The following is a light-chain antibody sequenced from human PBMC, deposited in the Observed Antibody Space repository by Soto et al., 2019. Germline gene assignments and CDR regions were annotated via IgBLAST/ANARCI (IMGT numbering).Light chain of an antibody. CDR1: QSVSSN. Sequence: EIVMTQSPATLSVSPGERATLSCRASQSVSSNLAWYQQKPGQAPSLLIYDISARATGIPTRFSGSGSGTEFTLTISSLQSEDFAVYYCQQYHDWPLTFGGGTKVDIK. V-gene: IGKV3D-15*01. CDR2: DIS. J-gene: IGKJ4*01. CDR3: QQYHDWPLT.